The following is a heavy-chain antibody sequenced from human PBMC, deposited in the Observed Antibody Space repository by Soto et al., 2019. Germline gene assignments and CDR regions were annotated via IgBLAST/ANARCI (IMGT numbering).Heavy chain of an antibody. J-gene: IGHJ4*02. CDR3: AVQIGYCSSTSCYALDY. CDR1: VGTFSSYT. D-gene: IGHD2-2*01. CDR2: IIPILGIA. Sequence: QVQLVQSGAEVKKPGSSVKVSCKASVGTFSSYTISWVRQAPGQGLEWMGRIIPILGIANYAQKFQGRVTITADKSTSTAYMELSSLRSEDTAVYYCAVQIGYCSSTSCYALDYWGQGTLVTVSS. V-gene: IGHV1-69*02.